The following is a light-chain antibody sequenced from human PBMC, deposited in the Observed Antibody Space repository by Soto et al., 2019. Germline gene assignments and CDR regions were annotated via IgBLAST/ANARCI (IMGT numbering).Light chain of an antibody. Sequence: QSVLTQPRSVSGSPGQSVTISCTGTSSDVGGYNYVSWYQQHPGKAPKLMIYDVSKRPSGVPDRFSGSKSGNTASLTISGLQAEDEADYYCAAWDGSLKEYVFGTGTKVTV. CDR1: SSDVGGYNY. CDR3: AAWDGSLKEYV. V-gene: IGLV2-11*01. CDR2: DVS. J-gene: IGLJ1*01.